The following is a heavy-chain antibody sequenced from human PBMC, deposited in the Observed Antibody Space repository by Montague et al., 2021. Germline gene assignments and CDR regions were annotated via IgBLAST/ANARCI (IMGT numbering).Heavy chain of an antibody. Sequence: KVSCTGSGYSFTNYWIGWVRQMPVKGLEWMGIVYPGDSDTRYXPSSQGQVTISADKSISTAYLQWSSLKASDTAMYYCAGLSGSGTNHFDYWGQGTLVTVSS. J-gene: IGHJ4*02. V-gene: IGHV5-51*01. CDR2: VYPGDSDT. D-gene: IGHD1-26*01. CDR1: GYSFTNYW. CDR3: AGLSGSGTNHFDY.